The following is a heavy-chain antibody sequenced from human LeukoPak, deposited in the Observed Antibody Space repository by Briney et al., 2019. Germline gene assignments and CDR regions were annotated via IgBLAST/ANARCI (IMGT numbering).Heavy chain of an antibody. D-gene: IGHD3-10*01. CDR3: ARDQAGSGHYADY. CDR1: GFTVSSNY. CDR2: IYSGGST. V-gene: IGHV3-53*01. J-gene: IGHJ4*02. Sequence: GGSLRLSCAASGFTVSSNYMSWVRQAPGKGLEWVSVIYSGGSTYYAESVKGRFTISRDNSKNTLYLHMNSLRAEDTAVYYCARDQAGSGHYADYWGQGTLVTVSS.